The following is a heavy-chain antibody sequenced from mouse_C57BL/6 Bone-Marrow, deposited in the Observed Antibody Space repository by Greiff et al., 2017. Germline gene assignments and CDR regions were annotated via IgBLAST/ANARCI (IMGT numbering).Heavy chain of an antibody. CDR3: ARKGIFDYDGGLAY. CDR2: IDPSDSYT. J-gene: IGHJ3*01. V-gene: IGHV1-69*01. D-gene: IGHD2-4*01. Sequence: QVQLQQPGAELVMPGASVKLSCKASGYTFTSYWMHWVKQRPGQGLEWIGEIDPSDSYTNYNQKFKDKSTLAVDKSSTTAYMQLSSLTSEDSAVYSCARKGIFDYDGGLAYWGEGTLVTVSA. CDR1: GYTFTSYW.